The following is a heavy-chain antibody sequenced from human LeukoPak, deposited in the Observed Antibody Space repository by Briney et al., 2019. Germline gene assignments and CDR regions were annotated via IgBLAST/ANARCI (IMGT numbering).Heavy chain of an antibody. D-gene: IGHD1-14*01. CDR2: ITASGGNT. CDR1: GFTFSSYA. Sequence: QPGGSLRLSCAASGFTFSSYAMSWVRQAPGKGLEWVSGITASGGNTYYADSVKGRFTISRDNSKNTLYLQMDSLRAEDTAVYFCAKVLSGMLRGNFDYWGQGTLVTVSS. J-gene: IGHJ4*02. CDR3: AKVLSGMLRGNFDY. V-gene: IGHV3-23*01.